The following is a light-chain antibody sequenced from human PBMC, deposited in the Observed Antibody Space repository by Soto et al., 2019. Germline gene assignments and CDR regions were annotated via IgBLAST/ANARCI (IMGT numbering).Light chain of an antibody. CDR2: AAS. CDR1: QIISNY. V-gene: IGKV1-39*01. CDR3: QQSCGSPII. J-gene: IGKJ5*01. Sequence: DIQMTQSPFSLSAPVGDRFTITCRASQIISNYLDWYRQKQWKAPKLLIYAASTLQSGVPSSFSGSGSGTEFTLTISSLQPEDAATYYCQQSCGSPIIFGQGTRREIK.